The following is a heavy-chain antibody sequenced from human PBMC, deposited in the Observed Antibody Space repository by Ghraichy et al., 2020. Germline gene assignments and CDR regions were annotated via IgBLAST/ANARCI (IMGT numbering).Heavy chain of an antibody. D-gene: IGHD3-22*01. Sequence: GGSLRLSCAASGFTFSSYAMSWVRQAPGKGLEWVSAISGSGGSTYYADSVKGRFTISRDNSKNTLYLQMNSLRAEDTAVYYCAKDAYYYDSSGYYYGEYDYWGQGTLVTVSS. CDR1: GFTFSSYA. J-gene: IGHJ4*02. CDR3: AKDAYYYDSSGYYYGEYDY. V-gene: IGHV3-23*01. CDR2: ISGSGGST.